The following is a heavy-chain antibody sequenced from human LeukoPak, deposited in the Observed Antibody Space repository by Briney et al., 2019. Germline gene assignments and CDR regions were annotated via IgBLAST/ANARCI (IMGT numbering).Heavy chain of an antibody. D-gene: IGHD3-3*01. CDR3: ARVRGFWSGYYYYYMDV. CDR2: ISYDGSNK. CDR1: GFTFSSYA. J-gene: IGHJ6*03. Sequence: GRSLRLSCAASGFTFSSYAMHWVRQAPGKGLEWVAVISYDGSNKYYANSVKGRFTISRDNSKNTLYLQMNSLRAEDTAVYYCARVRGFWSGYYYYYMDVWGKGTTVTVSS. V-gene: IGHV3-30*01.